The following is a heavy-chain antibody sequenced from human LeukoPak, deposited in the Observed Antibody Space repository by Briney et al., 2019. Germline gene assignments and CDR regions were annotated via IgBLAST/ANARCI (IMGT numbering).Heavy chain of an antibody. V-gene: IGHV4-59*01. CDR3: ARELGCSGGSCYSDGAFDI. CDR1: GGSISSYY. CDR2: IYYSGST. D-gene: IGHD2-15*01. Sequence: ETLSLTCTVSGGSISSYYWSWIRQPPGKGLEWIGYIYYSGSTNYNPSLKSRVTISVDTSENQFSLKLSSVTAADTAVYYCARELGCSGGSCYSDGAFDIWGQGTMVTVSS. J-gene: IGHJ3*02.